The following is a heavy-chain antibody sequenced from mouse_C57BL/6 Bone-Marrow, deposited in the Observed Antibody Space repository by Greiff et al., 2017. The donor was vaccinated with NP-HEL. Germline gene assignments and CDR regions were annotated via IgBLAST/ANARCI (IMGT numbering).Heavy chain of an antibody. CDR2: IDPSDSYT. D-gene: IGHD1-1*01. Sequence: VQGVESGAELVKPGASVKLSCKASGYTFTSYWMQWVKQRPGQGLEWIGEIDPSDSYTNYNQKFKGKATLTVDTSSSTAYMQLSSLTSEDSAVYYCAREGYGSSYAMDYWGQGTSVTVSS. V-gene: IGHV1-50*01. CDR3: AREGYGSSYAMDY. J-gene: IGHJ4*01. CDR1: GYTFTSYW.